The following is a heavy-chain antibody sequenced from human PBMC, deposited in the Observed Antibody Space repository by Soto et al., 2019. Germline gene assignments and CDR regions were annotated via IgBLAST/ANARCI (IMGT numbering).Heavy chain of an antibody. Sequence: GASVKVSCKASGYTFTSYGISWVRQAPGQGLEWMGWISAYNGNTNYAQKLQGRVTMTTDTSTSTAYMELRSLRSDDTAVYYCARDPVAATWHYYYYGMDVWGQGTTVTVSS. D-gene: IGHD2-15*01. CDR1: GYTFTSYG. V-gene: IGHV1-18*01. CDR3: ARDPVAATWHYYYYGMDV. CDR2: ISAYNGNT. J-gene: IGHJ6*02.